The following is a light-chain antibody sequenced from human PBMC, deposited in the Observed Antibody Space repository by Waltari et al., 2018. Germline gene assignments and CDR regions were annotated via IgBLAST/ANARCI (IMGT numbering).Light chain of an antibody. CDR1: HNIVRW. V-gene: IGKV1D-16*01. J-gene: IGKJ4*01. CDR2: AAS. Sequence: DIQMTQSPSSLAASVGDRVTMTCRASHNIVRWLAWYQQKPQKAPKALIYAASALESGVPSTFSGSGSGTEFTLTISSLQPEDFATYFCQQYTAYPITFGGGTKVEI. CDR3: QQYTAYPIT.